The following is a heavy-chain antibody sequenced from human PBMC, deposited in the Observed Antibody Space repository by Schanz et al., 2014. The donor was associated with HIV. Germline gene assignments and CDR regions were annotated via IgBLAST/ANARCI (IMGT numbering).Heavy chain of an antibody. V-gene: IGHV1-2*02. J-gene: IGHJ4*02. Sequence: QVQLVQSGAEVKKPGASVKVSCRASGYAFTDYFIHWVRQAPGQGLEWMGWINPDNAGRNYAQKFQGRVTMTRDTSISTAFLELSRLRSDDTAVYYCATCRCDGELSLLRYWGQGTLVTVSS. D-gene: IGHD3-16*02. CDR1: GYAFTDYF. CDR2: INPDNAGR. CDR3: ATCRCDGELSLLRY.